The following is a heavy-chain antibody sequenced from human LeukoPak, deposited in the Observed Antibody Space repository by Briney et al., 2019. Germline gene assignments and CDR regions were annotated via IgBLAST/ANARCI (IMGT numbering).Heavy chain of an antibody. CDR3: TMAGR. Sequence: PGGSLRLSRAASGFIFSNAWMSWVRQAPGKGLEWVGGIKSNTDGVTTDYAAPVKGRFTISRDDSKNTLYLQMNTLKTEDTAVYYCTMAGRWGQGTLVTVSS. V-gene: IGHV3-15*01. CDR1: GFIFSNAW. J-gene: IGHJ4*02. CDR2: IKSNTDGVTT.